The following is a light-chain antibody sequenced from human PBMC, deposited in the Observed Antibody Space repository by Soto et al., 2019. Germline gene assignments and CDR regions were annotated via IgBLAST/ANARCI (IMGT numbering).Light chain of an antibody. CDR1: QGISSA. CDR3: QQFNNYPRT. V-gene: IGKV1D-13*01. CDR2: EAS. J-gene: IGKJ4*01. Sequence: IDMTQSPSTLAASVGDSGSLTCRASQGISSALAWYQQKPGKAPKLLIYEASILQSGVPSRFSGSGSGTEFTLTISSLQPEDFATYYCQQFNNYPRTCGGGTKVDIK.